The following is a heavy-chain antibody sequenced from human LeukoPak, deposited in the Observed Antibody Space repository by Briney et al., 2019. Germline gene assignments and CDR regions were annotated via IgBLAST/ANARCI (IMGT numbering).Heavy chain of an antibody. D-gene: IGHD3-10*01. CDR3: ARVKYSSGSTSSWFDP. Sequence: PSETLSLTCTVSGGSISNYHWSWFRQPPGTGLEWIGYIEYSGGTTYNSSLKSRVTISVDTSKNQFSLKLSSVTAADTAVHYCARVKYSSGSTSSWFDPWGRGTPVAVSS. V-gene: IGHV4-59*08. CDR1: GGSISNYH. J-gene: IGHJ5*02. CDR2: IEYSGGT.